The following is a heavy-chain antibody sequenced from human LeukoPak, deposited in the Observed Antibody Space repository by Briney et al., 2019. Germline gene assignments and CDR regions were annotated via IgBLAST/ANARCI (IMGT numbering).Heavy chain of an antibody. D-gene: IGHD3-10*01. CDR3: ARAATGFEFYY. CDR1: GFTFSSYG. J-gene: IGHJ4*02. CDR2: IWYDGSNK. V-gene: IGHV3-33*01. Sequence: GGSLRLSCAAPGFTFSSYGMQWVRQAPGKGLEWVAVIWYDGSNKYYADSVKGRFTISRDNSKNTLYLQMNSLRAEDTAVYYCARAATGFEFYYWGQGTLVTVSS.